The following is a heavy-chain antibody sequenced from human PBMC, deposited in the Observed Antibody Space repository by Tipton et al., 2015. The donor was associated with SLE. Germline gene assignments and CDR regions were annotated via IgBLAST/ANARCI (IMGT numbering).Heavy chain of an antibody. CDR3: ARGSGRYSSSWYFFYYYMDV. CDR1: GGSFSGYY. J-gene: IGHJ6*03. D-gene: IGHD6-13*01. V-gene: IGHV4-34*01. CDR2: INPSGNT. Sequence: LRLSCAVYGGSFSGYYWSWIRQPPGKGLEWIGEINPSGNTNYNPSLKSRVTISVDTSKNQFSLKLNSVTAADTAVYYCARGSGRYSSSWYFFYYYMDVLGKGTTVTVSS.